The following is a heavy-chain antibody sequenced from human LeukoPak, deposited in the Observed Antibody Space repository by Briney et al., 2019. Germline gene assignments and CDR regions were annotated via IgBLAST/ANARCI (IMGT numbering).Heavy chain of an antibody. CDR2: IRQDGSEK. Sequence: GGSLRLSCAASGFSFSDYWMTWVRQAPGKGLEWVANIRQDGSEKYYVGSVKGRFTISRDNAKNSLYLQMNSLRAEDTAVYYCARGGAPGFYFDYWGQGTLVTVSS. J-gene: IGHJ4*02. CDR3: ARGGAPGFYFDY. V-gene: IGHV3-7*01. D-gene: IGHD4/OR15-4a*01. CDR1: GFSFSDYW.